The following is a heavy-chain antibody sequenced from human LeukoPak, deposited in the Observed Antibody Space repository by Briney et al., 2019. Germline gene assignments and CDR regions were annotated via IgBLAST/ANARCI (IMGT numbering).Heavy chain of an antibody. Sequence: SETLSLTCSVSGNSINRGYYWGWIRQPPGKGLEWIGSIYHSGSTYYNPSLKSRVTISQDTYKNQISLKMTSVTAADTALYYCATRKPGLDDAFDIWGQGTMVTVS. CDR2: IYHSGST. CDR1: GNSINRGYY. D-gene: IGHD2-8*02. J-gene: IGHJ3*02. CDR3: ATRKPGLDDAFDI. V-gene: IGHV4-38-2*02.